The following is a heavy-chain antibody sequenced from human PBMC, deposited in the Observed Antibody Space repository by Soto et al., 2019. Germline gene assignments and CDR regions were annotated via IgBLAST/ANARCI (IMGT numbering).Heavy chain of an antibody. CDR1: GYTFTGYY. V-gene: IGHV1-2*02. D-gene: IGHD3-9*01. CDR3: ARVVYREILTGYDDAFDI. CDR2: INPNSGGT. J-gene: IGHJ3*02. Sequence: QVQLVQSGAEVKKPGASVKVSCKASGYTFTGYYMHWVRQAPGQGLEWMGWINPNSGGTNYAQKFQGGVTMPRDTSISTDYMGLSRLRSDGTAVYYCARVVYREILTGYDDAFDIWGQGTMVTVSS.